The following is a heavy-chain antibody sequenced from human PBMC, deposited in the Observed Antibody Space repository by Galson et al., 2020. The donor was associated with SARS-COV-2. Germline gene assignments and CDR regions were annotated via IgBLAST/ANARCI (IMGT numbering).Heavy chain of an antibody. CDR3: ARDEDGYNDV. V-gene: IGHV3-7*01. CDR2: IKQDGSDR. CDR1: GFRLSSNW. J-gene: IGHJ4*02. Sequence: PGGSLRLSGPPPGFRLSSNWMSWVPQAPGKGLQWGANIKQDGSDRYYEDSVKGRFTISSDYPKNSVYLQMNNLRADDTAVYYCARDEDGYNDVWGQGTLVAVSS. D-gene: IGHD5-12*01.